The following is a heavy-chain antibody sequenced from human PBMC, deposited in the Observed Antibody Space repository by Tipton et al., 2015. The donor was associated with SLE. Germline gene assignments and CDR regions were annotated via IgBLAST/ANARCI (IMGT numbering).Heavy chain of an antibody. CDR2: ISSSSSYI. CDR3: ARSADYYGSGSYV. D-gene: IGHD3-10*01. CDR1: GFTFSSYS. Sequence: SLRLSCAASGFTFSSYSMNWVRQAPGKGLEWVSSISSSSSYIYYADSVKGRFTISRDNAKNSLYLQMNSLRAEDTAVYYCARSADYYGSGSYVWGQGTLVTVSS. V-gene: IGHV3-21*01. J-gene: IGHJ4*02.